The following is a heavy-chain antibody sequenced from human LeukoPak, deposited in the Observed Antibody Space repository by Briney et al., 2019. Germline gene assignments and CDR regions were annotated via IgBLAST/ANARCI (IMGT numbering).Heavy chain of an antibody. D-gene: IGHD4-23*01. V-gene: IGHV1-46*01. CDR3: ATAKFGGNSYFDY. Sequence: ASVKVSCKASGYTFTSYFIHWVRQAPGQGLEWMGIINPSGGSTNYAQKVQGRVTMTRDTSTSTVYMELSSLRSEDTAVYYCATAKFGGNSYFDYWGQGTLVTVSS. CDR1: GYTFTSYF. CDR2: INPSGGST. J-gene: IGHJ4*02.